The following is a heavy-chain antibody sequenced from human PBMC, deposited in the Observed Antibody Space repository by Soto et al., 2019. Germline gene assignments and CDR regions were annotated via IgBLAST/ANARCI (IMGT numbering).Heavy chain of an antibody. CDR2: IWYDGSNK. Sequence: GGSLRLSCAASGFTFSSYGMHWVRQAPGKGLEWVAVIWYDGSNKYYADSVKGRFTISRDNSKNTLYLQMNSLRAEDTAVYYCARGLELDIWDYWGQGTLVTVSS. V-gene: IGHV3-33*01. CDR1: GFTFSSYG. CDR3: ARGLELDIWDY. D-gene: IGHD1-7*01. J-gene: IGHJ4*02.